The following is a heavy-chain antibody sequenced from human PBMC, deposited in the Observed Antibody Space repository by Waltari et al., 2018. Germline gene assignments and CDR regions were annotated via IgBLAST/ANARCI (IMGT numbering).Heavy chain of an antibody. J-gene: IGHJ3*02. CDR3: ARERNDHTTPGAFDI. Sequence: EVQLVESGGGLIQPGGSLRLSCAASGFTVSSNYMSWVRKAPGKGREWVSVIYSGGSTYYAASVKGRFTISRDNSKNTLYLQMNSLRAEDTAVYYCARERNDHTTPGAFDIWGQGTMVTVSS. D-gene: IGHD1-26*01. CDR1: GFTVSSNY. V-gene: IGHV3-53*01. CDR2: IYSGGST.